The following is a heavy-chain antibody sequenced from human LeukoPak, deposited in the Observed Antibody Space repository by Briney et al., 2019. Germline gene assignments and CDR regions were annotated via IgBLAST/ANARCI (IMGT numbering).Heavy chain of an antibody. CDR1: GGSIGSYY. D-gene: IGHD2-2*01. Sequence: SETLSLTCTVSGGSIGSYYWSWIRQPPGKGLEWIGYIYYSGSTNYNPSLKSRVTMSVDTSKNQFSLKLSSVTAADTAVYYCARSGSTSQEYWGQGTLVTVSS. CDR3: ARSGSTSQEY. J-gene: IGHJ4*02. CDR2: IYYSGST. V-gene: IGHV4-59*12.